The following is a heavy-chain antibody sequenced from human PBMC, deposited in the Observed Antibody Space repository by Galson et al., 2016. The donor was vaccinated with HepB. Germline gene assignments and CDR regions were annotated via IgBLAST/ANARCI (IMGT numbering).Heavy chain of an antibody. CDR1: GYTFSSYG. J-gene: IGHJ4*02. Sequence: SVKVSCKASGYTFSSYGISWVRQAPGQGLEWMGWISAYNGNTNYAQKLQSRVTMTTDTSTSTAYMELRSLRSDDTAVYYCAGSIAAATLDHWVQGAQVTVSS. V-gene: IGHV1-18*01. CDR2: ISAYNGNT. CDR3: AGSIAAATLDH. D-gene: IGHD6-13*01.